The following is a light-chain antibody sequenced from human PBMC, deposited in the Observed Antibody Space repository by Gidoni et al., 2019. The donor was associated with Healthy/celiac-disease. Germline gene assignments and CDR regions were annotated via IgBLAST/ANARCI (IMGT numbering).Light chain of an antibody. Sequence: DIQMTQSPYTLSASVGDRVTITCRASQSISSWLAWYQQKPGKAPKLLIYKASSLESGVPSRFSGSGSGTEFTLTISSLQPDDFATYYCQQYNSYPWTFXQXTKVXIK. CDR3: QQYNSYPWT. J-gene: IGKJ1*01. CDR2: KAS. V-gene: IGKV1-5*03. CDR1: QSISSW.